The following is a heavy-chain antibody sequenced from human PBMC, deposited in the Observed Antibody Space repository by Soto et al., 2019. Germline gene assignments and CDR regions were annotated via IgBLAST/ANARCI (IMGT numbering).Heavy chain of an antibody. CDR3: ARTSYDSSGTAADP. CDR2: IYYSGST. CDR1: GGSISRYY. J-gene: IGHJ5*02. D-gene: IGHD3-22*01. Sequence: SETLSLTCPVSGGSISRYYWSWIRQHPGKGLEWIGYIYYSGSTYYNPSLKSRVTISVDTSKNQFSLKLSSVTAADTAVYYCARTSYDSSGTAADPWGQGTLVTVSS. V-gene: IGHV4-59*06.